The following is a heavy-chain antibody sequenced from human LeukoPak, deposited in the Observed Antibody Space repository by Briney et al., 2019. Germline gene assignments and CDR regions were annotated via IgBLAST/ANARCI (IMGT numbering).Heavy chain of an antibody. CDR1: GFSFSDFY. CDR3: ARVNWNDGDYFDY. J-gene: IGHJ4*02. Sequence: GGSLRLSCAGSGFSFSDFYMDWVRQAPGKGLQWVGRIRNKLNSYTTRYAASVQCRFTISSDDLKNSLYLQMNSLKTEDTAVYYCARVNWNDGDYFDYWGQGALVTVSS. D-gene: IGHD1-1*01. V-gene: IGHV3-72*01. CDR2: IRNKLNSYTT.